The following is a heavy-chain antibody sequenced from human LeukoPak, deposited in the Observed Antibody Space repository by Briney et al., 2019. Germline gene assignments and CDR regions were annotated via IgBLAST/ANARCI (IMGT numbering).Heavy chain of an antibody. CDR3: VQLPEYGSGDFPFEH. V-gene: IGHV3-23*01. D-gene: IGHD2-21*01. Sequence: GGSLRLSCVAPGFSFITYGRNWLMSWVRQAPGKGLEWVSTIRGSDVSTYYIDSVKGRFTISRDNSKNTVYLQMNSLRAEDTAVYYCVQLPEYGSGDFPFEHWGQGALVTVSA. CDR1: GFSFITYG. CDR2: IRGSDVST. J-gene: IGHJ4*02.